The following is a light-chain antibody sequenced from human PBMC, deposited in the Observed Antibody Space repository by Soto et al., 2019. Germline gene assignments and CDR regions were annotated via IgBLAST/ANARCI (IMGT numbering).Light chain of an antibody. CDR2: AAS. CDR1: RDISSH. J-gene: IGKJ4*01. V-gene: IGKV1-9*01. Sequence: DIQLTQSPSFLSASVGDRVTITCRASRDISSHLAWYQQKPGKAPKLLIYAASTLQSGVPSGFSGSGSGTEFTLTISSLQPEDFATYYCQQVKSYPLTFGGGTKVEIK. CDR3: QQVKSYPLT.